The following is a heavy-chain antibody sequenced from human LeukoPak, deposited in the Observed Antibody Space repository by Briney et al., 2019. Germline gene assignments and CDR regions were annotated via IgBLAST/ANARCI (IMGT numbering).Heavy chain of an antibody. D-gene: IGHD3-10*01. J-gene: IGHJ3*02. CDR2: INPNSGGT. Sequence: GASVKVSCKASGYTFTGYYMHWVRQAPGQGLEWMGWINPNSGGTNYAQKFQGRVTMTRDTSISTAYMELSRLRSDDTAVYYCARNIWFGEPADAFDIWGQGTMVTVSS. CDR3: ARNIWFGEPADAFDI. V-gene: IGHV1-2*02. CDR1: GYTFTGYY.